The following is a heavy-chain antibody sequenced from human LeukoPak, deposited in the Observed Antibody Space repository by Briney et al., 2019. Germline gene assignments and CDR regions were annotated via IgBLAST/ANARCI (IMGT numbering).Heavy chain of an antibody. D-gene: IGHD3-22*01. Sequence: ASVKVSCKVSGYTLTELSMHWVRQAPGKGLAWMGGFDPEDGETIYAQKFQGRVTMTEDTSTDTAYMELSSLRSEDTAVYYCATGDSSGYWEPFDPWGQGTLVTVSS. CDR2: FDPEDGET. CDR3: ATGDSSGYWEPFDP. V-gene: IGHV1-24*01. CDR1: GYTLTELS. J-gene: IGHJ5*02.